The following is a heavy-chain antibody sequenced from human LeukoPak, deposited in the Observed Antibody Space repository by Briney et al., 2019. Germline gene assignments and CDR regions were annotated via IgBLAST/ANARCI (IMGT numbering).Heavy chain of an antibody. D-gene: IGHD1-26*01. V-gene: IGHV1-2*04. CDR1: GYTFTGYY. CDR2: INPNSGGT. J-gene: IGHJ6*02. Sequence: ASVKVSCKASGYTFTGYYMHWMRQAPGQGLEWMGWINPNSGGTNYAQKFQGWVTMTRDTSISTAYMELSRLRSDDTAVYYCARDGTNGALGYYYGMDVWGQGTTVTVSS. CDR3: ARDGTNGALGYYYGMDV.